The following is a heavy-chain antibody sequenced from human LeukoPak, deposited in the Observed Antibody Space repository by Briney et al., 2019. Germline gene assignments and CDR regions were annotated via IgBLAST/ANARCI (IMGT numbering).Heavy chain of an antibody. CDR3: AREISGSYPGVYYYGLDV. V-gene: IGHV4-4*02. J-gene: IGHJ6*02. CDR1: GGSISNNNW. D-gene: IGHD1-26*01. Sequence: SGTLSLTCTVSGGSISNNNWWTWVRQPPEKGLEWIGEIYHSGITNYNPSLKSRVAISVDRSKSQFSLKLSSVTAADTAVYYCAREISGSYPGVYYYGLDVWGQGTTVTVSS. CDR2: IYHSGIT.